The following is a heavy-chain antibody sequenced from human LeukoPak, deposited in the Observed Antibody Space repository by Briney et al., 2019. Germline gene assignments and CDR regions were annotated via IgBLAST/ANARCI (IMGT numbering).Heavy chain of an antibody. Sequence: GGSLRLSCAASGFTFRNYGMHWVRQAPGKGLEWVAIIYYDGSSKYYADSVKGRFTISRDNSKNTLYLQMNSLTAVDTALYYCASGRRAATGAGYYFDYWGQGTLVTVSS. CDR3: ASGRRAATGAGYYFDY. J-gene: IGHJ4*02. D-gene: IGHD6-13*01. CDR2: IYYDGSSK. V-gene: IGHV3-33*01. CDR1: GFTFRNYG.